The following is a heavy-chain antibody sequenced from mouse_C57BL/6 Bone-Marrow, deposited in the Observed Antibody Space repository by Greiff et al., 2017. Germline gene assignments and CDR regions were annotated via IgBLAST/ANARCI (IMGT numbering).Heavy chain of an antibody. CDR2: ISNGGGST. J-gene: IGHJ3*01. CDR1: GFTFSDYY. CDR3: ATGFPFAY. V-gene: IGHV5-12*01. Sequence: DVKLVESGGGLVQPGGSLKLSCAASGFTFSDYYMYWVRQTPEKRLEWVAYISNGGGSTYYPDTVKGRFTISRDNAKNTLYLQMSRLKSEDTAMYYCATGFPFAYWGQGTLVTVSA.